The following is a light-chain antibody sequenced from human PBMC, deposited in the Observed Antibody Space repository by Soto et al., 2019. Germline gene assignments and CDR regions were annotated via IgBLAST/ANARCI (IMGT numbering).Light chain of an antibody. CDR2: GAS. CDR1: QSVSSSY. Sequence: EIVLTQSPGTLSLSPGERATLSCRASQSVSSSYLAWYQQKPGQAPRLLIYGASSRATAIADRFSGSGSGTDFTITISRLEPEDFAVYYCQQDGSSHLTFGGGPKVEIK. CDR3: QQDGSSHLT. V-gene: IGKV3-20*01. J-gene: IGKJ4*01.